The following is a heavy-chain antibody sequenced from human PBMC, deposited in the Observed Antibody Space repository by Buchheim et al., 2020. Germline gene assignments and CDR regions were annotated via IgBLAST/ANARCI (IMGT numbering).Heavy chain of an antibody. D-gene: IGHD6-13*01. V-gene: IGHV3-13*01. J-gene: IGHJ4*02. CDR2: IGTAGDT. CDR3: VRRNEGSPHFDY. CDR1: GSTFSTYD. Sequence: EVQLVESGGGLVQPGGSLRLSCAAPGSTFSTYDMHWVRQATGRGLDWVSAIGTAGDTYYAGSVKGRFTISRENAKNSLYLQMNGLRAGDTAVYYCVRRNEGSPHFDYWGQGTL.